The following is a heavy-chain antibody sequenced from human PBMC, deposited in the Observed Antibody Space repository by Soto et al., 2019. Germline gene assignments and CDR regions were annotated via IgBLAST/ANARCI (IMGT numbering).Heavy chain of an antibody. CDR2: ISAYNGNT. CDR3: ASFYPGQYQLLWEGWFDP. J-gene: IGHJ5*02. V-gene: IGHV1-18*01. CDR1: GYTFTSYG. Sequence: VKVSCKASGYTFTSYGISWVRQAPGQGLEWMGWISAYNGNTNYAQKLQGRVTMTTDTSTSTAYMELRSLRSDDTAVYYCASFYPGQYQLLWEGWFDPWGQGTLVTVSS. D-gene: IGHD2-2*01.